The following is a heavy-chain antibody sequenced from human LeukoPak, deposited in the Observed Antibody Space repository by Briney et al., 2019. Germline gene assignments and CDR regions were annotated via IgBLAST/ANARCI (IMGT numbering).Heavy chain of an antibody. V-gene: IGHV3-23*01. CDR3: GKSTVGHSSGKTPAWPVDY. CDR2: IFGRGGSP. D-gene: IGHD6-25*01. CDR1: GFTFGSHA. Sequence: GGSLRLSCEASGFTFGSHAMYWVREAAGAGLEWVAGIFGRGGSPHYADPVKGRFTISRDNSRNTVYLQTNSLRAEDTAVYYCGKSTVGHSSGKTPAWPVDYWGQGTLVTVSS. J-gene: IGHJ4*02.